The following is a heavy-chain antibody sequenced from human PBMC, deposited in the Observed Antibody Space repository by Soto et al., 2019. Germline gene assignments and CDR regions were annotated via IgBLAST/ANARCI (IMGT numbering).Heavy chain of an antibody. Sequence: QPGGSLRLSCAASGFPFGSYWMHWVRQAPGKGLEWVSYISSSSSTIYYADSVKGRFTISRDNAKNSLYLQMNSLRDEDTAVYYCARERNGDFDYWGQGTLVSVSS. J-gene: IGHJ4*02. V-gene: IGHV3-48*02. CDR1: GFPFGSYW. D-gene: IGHD4-17*01. CDR2: ISSSSSTI. CDR3: ARERNGDFDY.